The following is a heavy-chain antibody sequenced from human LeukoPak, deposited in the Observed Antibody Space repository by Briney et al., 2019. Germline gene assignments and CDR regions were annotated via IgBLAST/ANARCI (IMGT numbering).Heavy chain of an antibody. J-gene: IGHJ5*02. CDR3: AKDTTPPKAGFDP. V-gene: IGHV3-30*02. CDR1: GFSFSGYG. D-gene: IGHD1-14*01. CDR2: IRYDGSNK. Sequence: GGSLRLSCAASGFSFSGYGMHWVRQAPGKGLEWVAFIRYDGSNKYYADSVKGRFTISRDNSKNTLYLQMNSLRAEDTAVYYCAKDTTPPKAGFDPWGQGTLVTVSS.